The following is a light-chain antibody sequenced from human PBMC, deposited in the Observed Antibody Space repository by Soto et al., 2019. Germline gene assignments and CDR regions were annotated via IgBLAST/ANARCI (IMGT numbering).Light chain of an antibody. Sequence: QSVLTQPPSASGTPGQRVTISCSGSGSNIGSHTVSWYQQLPGTAPNLLIYSNTNRPSGVPDRFSGSKSATSASLAITGLQAEDDADYYCQSYDNSLSGYVFGTGTKLTVL. CDR1: GSNIGSHT. J-gene: IGLJ1*01. V-gene: IGLV1-44*01. CDR3: QSYDNSLSGYV. CDR2: SNT.